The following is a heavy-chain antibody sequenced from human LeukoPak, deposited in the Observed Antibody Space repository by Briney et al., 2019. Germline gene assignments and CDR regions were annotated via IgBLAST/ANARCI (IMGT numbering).Heavy chain of an antibody. D-gene: IGHD3-10*01. J-gene: IGHJ4*02. CDR1: GFTFSDYT. V-gene: IGHV3-21*04. CDR2: ISSRRSYI. CDR3: AKDNTGMIRGVINY. Sequence: KPGGSLRLSCAASGFTFSDYTMNWVRQAPGKGLEWVSSISSRRSYIYYADSVKGRFTISRDNSKNTLYLQMNSLRAEDTAVYYCAKDNTGMIRGVINYWGQGTLVTVSS.